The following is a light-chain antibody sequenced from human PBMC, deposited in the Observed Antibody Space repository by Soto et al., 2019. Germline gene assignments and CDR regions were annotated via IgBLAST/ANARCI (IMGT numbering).Light chain of an antibody. Sequence: QSVLTQPPSVSGAPGQRVTISCTGSSSNIGAGYDVHWYQRLPGADPKLLIYGNSNRPSGVPDRFSGSKSGTSASLAITGLQAEDEADYFCQSYDSSLSGFYVFGTGTKVTVL. J-gene: IGLJ1*01. CDR3: QSYDSSLSGFYV. CDR2: GNS. CDR1: SSNIGAGYD. V-gene: IGLV1-40*01.